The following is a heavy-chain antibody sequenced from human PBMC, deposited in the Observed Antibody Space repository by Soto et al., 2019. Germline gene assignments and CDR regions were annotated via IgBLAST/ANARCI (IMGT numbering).Heavy chain of an antibody. J-gene: IGHJ4*02. CDR1: GDSISSSAW. D-gene: IGHD1-20*01. CDR3: ARDYAGITGTTLV. V-gene: IGHV4-4*02. Sequence: QVQLQESGPGLVKPSGTLSLTCAVSGDSISSSAWWTWVRQPPGKGLEWIGEIHHSRGPNYNPSLKSRVTISIDKPKNQFSLKLSPVTAADTAVYYCARDYAGITGTTLVWGQGLLVTVSS. CDR2: IHHSRGP.